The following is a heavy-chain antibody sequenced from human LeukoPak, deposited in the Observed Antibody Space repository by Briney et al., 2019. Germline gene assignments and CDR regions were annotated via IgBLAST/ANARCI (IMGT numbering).Heavy chain of an antibody. CDR1: GGSFRSSSYY. V-gene: IGHV4-39*01. CDR2: IYYSGST. Sequence: KPSETLSLTCTVSGGSFRSSSYYWGWIRQTPGKGLEWIGCIYYSGSTYYNPSLKSRVTISVDTSENQFSLKLSSVTAADTAVYYCARGRTGLGYSYGYYPDYWGQGTLVTVSS. D-gene: IGHD5-18*01. J-gene: IGHJ4*02. CDR3: ARGRTGLGYSYGYYPDY.